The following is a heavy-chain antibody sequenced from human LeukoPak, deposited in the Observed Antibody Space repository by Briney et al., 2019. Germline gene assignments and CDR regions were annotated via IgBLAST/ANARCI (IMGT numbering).Heavy chain of an antibody. V-gene: IGHV4-4*07. Sequence: PSETLPLTCTVSGVSISSYYWSWIRQPAGEGLEWIGRIYTSGSTNYNPSLKSRVTISVDKSQNQLSLKLSSVTAADTAVYYCARSRYYYDSSDYWGQGTLVTVSS. D-gene: IGHD3-22*01. CDR1: GVSISSYY. CDR3: ARSRYYYDSSDY. J-gene: IGHJ4*02. CDR2: IYTSGST.